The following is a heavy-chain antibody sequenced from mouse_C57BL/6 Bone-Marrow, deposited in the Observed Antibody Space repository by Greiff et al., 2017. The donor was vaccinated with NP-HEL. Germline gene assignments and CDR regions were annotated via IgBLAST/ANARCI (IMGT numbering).Heavy chain of an antibody. Sequence: QVQLKQPGAELVRPGTSVKLSCKASGYTFTSYWMHWVKQRPGQGLEWIGVIDPSDSYTNYNQKFKGKATLTVDTSSSTAYMQLSSLTSEDSAVYYGAKDSTMVKWVAYGGQGTRVTVSA. CDR3: AKDSTMVKWVAY. CDR2: IDPSDSYT. D-gene: IGHD2-2*01. V-gene: IGHV1-59*01. J-gene: IGHJ3*01. CDR1: GYTFTSYW.